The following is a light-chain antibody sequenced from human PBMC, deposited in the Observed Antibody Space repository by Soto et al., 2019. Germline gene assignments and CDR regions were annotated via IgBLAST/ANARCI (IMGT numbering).Light chain of an antibody. CDR2: GAS. CDR1: QSVSSSY. V-gene: IGKV3-20*01. CDR3: QQYGSSPWT. J-gene: IGKJ1*01. Sequence: EIVLTQSPGTLSLSPGERATLSCRAGQSVSSSYLAWYQQKPGQAPRLLIYGASSRATGIPARFSGSGSGTDFTLTISRLEPEDFAVYYCQQYGSSPWTFGQGTKVDIK.